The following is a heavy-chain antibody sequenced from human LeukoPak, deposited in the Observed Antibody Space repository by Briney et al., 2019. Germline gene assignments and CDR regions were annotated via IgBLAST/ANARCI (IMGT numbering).Heavy chain of an antibody. Sequence: PSETLSLTCTVSGGSIINSNNYFWGWIRQPPGKGLEWIGSVHHGGSTSYKPSLKSRITVSVDTSKNQFSLKLSSLTAADMAVYYCARRGDGYSYDYWGQGTPVTVPS. D-gene: IGHD5-18*01. V-gene: IGHV4-39*01. J-gene: IGHJ4*02. CDR1: GGSIINSNNYF. CDR2: VHHGGST. CDR3: ARRGDGYSYDY.